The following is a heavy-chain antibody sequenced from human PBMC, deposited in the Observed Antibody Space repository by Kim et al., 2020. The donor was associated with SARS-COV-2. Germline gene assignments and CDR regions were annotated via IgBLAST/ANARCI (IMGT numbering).Heavy chain of an antibody. J-gene: IGHJ4*02. CDR1: GGSISTYY. Sequence: SETLSLTCTVSGGSISTYYWSWIRQPPGKGLEWIGYIYYSRSTYYNPSLKSRLTISIDTSKNQFSLKLSSVTAADTAVYYCARAMGAGSPYTFDFWGQGTLVTVSS. CDR2: IYYSRST. V-gene: IGHV4-59*13. D-gene: IGHD3-10*01. CDR3: ARAMGAGSPYTFDF.